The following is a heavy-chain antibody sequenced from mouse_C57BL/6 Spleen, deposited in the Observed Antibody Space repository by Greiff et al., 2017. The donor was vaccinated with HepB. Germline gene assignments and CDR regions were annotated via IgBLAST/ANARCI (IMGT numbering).Heavy chain of an antibody. CDR3: ARANYGGYVDV. D-gene: IGHD1-1*01. V-gene: IGHV5-17*01. J-gene: IGHJ1*03. Sequence: EVKLLESGGGLVKPGGSLKLSCAASGFTFSAYGMHWVRQAPEKGLEWVAYISSGSSTIYYADTVKGRFTICRDNAKNPLFLQMTSLRSEDTAMYYCARANYGGYVDVWGKGTTVTVSS. CDR2: ISSGSSTI. CDR1: GFTFSAYG.